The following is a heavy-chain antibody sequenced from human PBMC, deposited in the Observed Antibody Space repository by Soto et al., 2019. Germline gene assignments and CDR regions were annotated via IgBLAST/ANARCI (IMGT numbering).Heavy chain of an antibody. CDR3: ARDLAVAGTNGMDV. Sequence: ASVKVSCKASGYTFISYAFHWVRQAPGQRLEWMGWINAGNGNTKYSQKFQGWVTITRDTSTSTADMELSRLRSDDTAVYYCARDLAVAGTNGMDVWGQGTTVTVSS. CDR1: GYTFISYA. CDR2: INAGNGNT. J-gene: IGHJ6*02. V-gene: IGHV1-3*01. D-gene: IGHD6-19*01.